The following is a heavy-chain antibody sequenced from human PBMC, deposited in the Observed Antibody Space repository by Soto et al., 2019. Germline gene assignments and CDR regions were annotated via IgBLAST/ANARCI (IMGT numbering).Heavy chain of an antibody. CDR1: GYSISSSNW. Sequence: QVQLQESGPGLVKPSDTLSLTCAVSGYSISSSNWWGWIRQPPGKGLEWIGYIYYSGTTYYNPSLQSRVPMSVDTSKNQFSLKLTSVTAVDTAVYYCARREIEGPIDCWGQGTLVTVSS. J-gene: IGHJ4*02. CDR2: IYYSGTT. CDR3: ARREIEGPIDC. V-gene: IGHV4-28*01. D-gene: IGHD1-26*01.